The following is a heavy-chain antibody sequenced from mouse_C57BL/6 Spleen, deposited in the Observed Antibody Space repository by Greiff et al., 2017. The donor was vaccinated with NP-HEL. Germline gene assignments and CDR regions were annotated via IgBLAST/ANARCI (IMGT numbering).Heavy chain of an antibody. CDR1: GFNIKDYY. J-gene: IGHJ2*01. CDR3: TKWLLGYYFDY. V-gene: IGHV14-1*01. D-gene: IGHD2-3*01. CDR2: IDPEDGDT. Sequence: VQLQQSGAELVRPGASVKLSCTASGFNIKDYYMHWVKQRPEQGLEWIGRIDPEDGDTEYAPKFQGKATMTADTSSNTAYLQLSSLTSEDTAVYYCTKWLLGYYFDYWGQGTTLTVSS.